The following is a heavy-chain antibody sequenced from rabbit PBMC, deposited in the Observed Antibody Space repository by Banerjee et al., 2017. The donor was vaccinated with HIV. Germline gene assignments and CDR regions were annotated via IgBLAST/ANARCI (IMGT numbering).Heavy chain of an antibody. V-gene: IGHV1S45*01. CDR1: GFSFSSSSW. CDR3: ARDAGYAGSNL. J-gene: IGHJ4*01. D-gene: IGHD4-2*01. CDR2: ISAGSSGST. Sequence: QAQLEESGGDLVKPEGSLTLTCPASGFSFSSSSWLCWVRQAPGKGLEWSACISAGSSGSTYYATWAKGRFTISKTSSTTVTLQRTSRTAADTATYFCARDAGYAGSNLWGQGTLVTVS.